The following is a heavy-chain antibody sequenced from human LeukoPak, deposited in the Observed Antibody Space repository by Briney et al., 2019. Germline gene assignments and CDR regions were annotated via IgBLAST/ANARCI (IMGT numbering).Heavy chain of an antibody. D-gene: IGHD3-22*01. Sequence: SVKVSCKASGFTFTSSAVQWVRQARGQRREGIGWIVVGSGNTNYAQKFQERVTITRDMSTSTAYMELSSLRSEDTAVYYCAASPDYYDSSGYSYYFDYWGQGTLVTVSS. J-gene: IGHJ4*02. CDR1: GFTFTSSA. V-gene: IGHV1-58*01. CDR2: IVVGSGNT. CDR3: AASPDYYDSSGYSYYFDY.